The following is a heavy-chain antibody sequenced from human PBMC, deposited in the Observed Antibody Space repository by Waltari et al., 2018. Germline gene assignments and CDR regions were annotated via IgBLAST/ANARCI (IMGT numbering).Heavy chain of an antibody. J-gene: IGHJ4*02. V-gene: IGHV4-39*07. CDR3: ARHLAAAGTVDY. CDR2: MDYSGRT. CDR1: GGSISKSSYY. Sequence: QLQLQESGPGLVKPPETLSLTCPVPGGSISKSSYYWGWIRQPPEKGLEWVASMDYSGRTYYNPSLKSRVTISVDTSKNQFSLEVRSVTAADTAVYYCARHLAAAGTVDYWGQGTLVTVSS. D-gene: IGHD6-13*01.